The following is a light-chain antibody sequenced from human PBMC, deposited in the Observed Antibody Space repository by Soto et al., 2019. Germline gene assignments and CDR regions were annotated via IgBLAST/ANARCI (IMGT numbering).Light chain of an antibody. V-gene: IGLV2-14*01. CDR1: SSDIGGYNY. J-gene: IGLJ1*01. CDR3: SSYSSTTTEYV. CDR2: EVN. Sequence: ALPQPASVSGSPGQSITISCTGTSSDIGGYNYVYWYQQHPGNAPKLMIYEVNNRPSGVSSRFSGSRSGNTASLTVSGLQAEDEADYYCSSYSSTTTEYVFGTGTKVTVL.